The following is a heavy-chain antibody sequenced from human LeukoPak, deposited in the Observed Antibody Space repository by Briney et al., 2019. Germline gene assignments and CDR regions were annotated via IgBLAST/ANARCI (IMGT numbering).Heavy chain of an antibody. Sequence: ASVKVSCKASGYTFTSYDINWVRQATGQGLEWMGWMNPNSGNTGYAQKFQGRVTIARNTSISTAYMELSSLRSEDTAVYYCARGWGSSGWYVDYWGQGTLVTVSS. V-gene: IGHV1-8*03. J-gene: IGHJ4*02. CDR1: GYTFTSYD. CDR2: MNPNSGNT. CDR3: ARGWGSSGWYVDY. D-gene: IGHD6-19*01.